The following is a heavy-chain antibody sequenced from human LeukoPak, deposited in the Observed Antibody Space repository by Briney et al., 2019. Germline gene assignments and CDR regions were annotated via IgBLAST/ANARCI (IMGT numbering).Heavy chain of an antibody. CDR1: GFTFSSYS. V-gene: IGHV3-48*01. CDR2: ISSSSSTI. CDR3: ARDGYYDSSGYSNY. Sequence: GGSLRLPCAASGFTFSSYSMNWVRQAPGRGLEWVSYISSSSSTIYYADSVKGRFTISRDNAKNSLYLQMNSLRAEDTAVYYCARDGYYDSSGYSNYWGQGTLVTVSS. J-gene: IGHJ4*02. D-gene: IGHD3-22*01.